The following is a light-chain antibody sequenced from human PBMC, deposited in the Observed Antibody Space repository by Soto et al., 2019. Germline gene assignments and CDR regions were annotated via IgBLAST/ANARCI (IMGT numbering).Light chain of an antibody. J-gene: IGKJ1*01. Sequence: DIEMTQSPSTLSASVGDRVTTTCRANQSVGSWLAWYQQKPGQAPRLLIYKTFTLKSGVPSRISGSGSGTEFTLTISSLQSDDFATYYCQHYNSYSEAFGQGTKVDIK. CDR1: QSVGSW. V-gene: IGKV1-5*03. CDR2: KTF. CDR3: QHYNSYSEA.